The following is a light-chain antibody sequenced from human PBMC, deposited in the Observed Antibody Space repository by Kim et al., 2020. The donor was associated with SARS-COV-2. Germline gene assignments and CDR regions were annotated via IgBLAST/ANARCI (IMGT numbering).Light chain of an antibody. J-gene: IGKJ4*01. V-gene: IGKV3-11*01. CDR3: QQRDSWPLT. CDR1: QSISSF. Sequence: EIVLTQSPATLSLSPGERATLSCRASQSISSFLAWYQQKPGQAPRLLIHDATTRATGIPARFSGSGSGTDFTLTISSLEPEDFAVYYCQQRDSWPLTFGGGTKVDMK. CDR2: DAT.